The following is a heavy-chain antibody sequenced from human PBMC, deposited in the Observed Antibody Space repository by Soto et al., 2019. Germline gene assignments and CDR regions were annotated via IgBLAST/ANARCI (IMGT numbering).Heavy chain of an antibody. CDR2: MNPNSGNT. D-gene: IGHD3-16*02. J-gene: IGHJ6*03. V-gene: IGHV1-8*01. CDR1: GYTFTSYD. CDR3: ARGSERELSFLYYYYYYMDV. Sequence: GASVKVSCKASGYTFTSYDINWVRQATGQGLEWMGWMNPNSGNTGYAQKFHGRVTMTRNTSISTAYMELSSLRSEDTAVYYCARGSERELSFLYYYYYYMDVWGKGTTVTVSS.